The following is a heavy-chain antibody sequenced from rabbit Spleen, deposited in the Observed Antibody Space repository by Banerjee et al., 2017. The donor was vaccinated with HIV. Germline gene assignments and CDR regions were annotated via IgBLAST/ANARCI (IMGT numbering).Heavy chain of an antibody. Sequence: QSLEESGGGLVKPGTSLTLTCKASGFSFNSGYDMCWFRQAPGKGLEWVACAYAGSSGSTYSATWAKGRFTVSKTSSTTVTLQMTSLTAADTATYFCARDAGTSFSTYGMDLWGQGTLVTVS. V-gene: IGHV1S40*01. J-gene: IGHJ6*01. CDR2: AYAGSSGST. D-gene: IGHD8-1*01. CDR1: GFSFNSGYD. CDR3: ARDAGTSFSTYGMDL.